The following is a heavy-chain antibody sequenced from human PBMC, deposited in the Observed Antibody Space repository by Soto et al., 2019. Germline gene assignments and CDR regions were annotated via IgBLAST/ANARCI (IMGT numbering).Heavy chain of an antibody. V-gene: IGHV1-69*01. CDR3: ARDGPKQWLAYYYYYGMDV. Sequence: QVQLVQSGAEVKKPGSSVKVSCKASGGTFSSYAISWVRQAPGQGLEWMGGIIPIFGTANYGQKFQGRVTITADESTSTAYMELSSLRSEDTAVYYCARDGPKQWLAYYYYYGMDVWGQGTTVTVSS. CDR2: IIPIFGTA. CDR1: GGTFSSYA. D-gene: IGHD6-19*01. J-gene: IGHJ6*02.